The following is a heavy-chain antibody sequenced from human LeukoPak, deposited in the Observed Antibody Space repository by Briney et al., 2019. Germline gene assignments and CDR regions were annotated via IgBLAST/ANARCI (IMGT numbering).Heavy chain of an antibody. CDR3: ARDRLGVVSTSDRRALDV. V-gene: IGHV3-21*01. D-gene: IGHD3-16*01. Sequence: GGSLRLACAASGFTFSSYSMNWVRQAPGKGLEWVSSISSSSSYIYYADSVKGRFTISRDNAKNSLYLQMNSLRAEDTAVYYCARDRLGVVSTSDRRALDVWGQGTKVTVSS. J-gene: IGHJ3*01. CDR1: GFTFSSYS. CDR2: ISSSSSYI.